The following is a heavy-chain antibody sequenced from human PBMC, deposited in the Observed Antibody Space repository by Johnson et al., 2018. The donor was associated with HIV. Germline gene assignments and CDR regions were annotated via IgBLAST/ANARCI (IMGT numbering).Heavy chain of an antibody. CDR1: GFTFSSYA. CDR3: ASYSRPRAYDYALGSDAFDM. CDR2: ISYDGSNK. V-gene: IGHV3-30-3*01. Sequence: QVQLVESGGGVVQPGRSLRLSCAASGFTFSSYAMHWVRQAPGKGLEWVAVISYDGSNKYYADSVKGRFTISSDNSKTTLYLQMNSLRAGDTAVYYCASYSRPRAYDYALGSDAFDMWGQGTLVTVSS. J-gene: IGHJ3*02. D-gene: IGHD3-16*01.